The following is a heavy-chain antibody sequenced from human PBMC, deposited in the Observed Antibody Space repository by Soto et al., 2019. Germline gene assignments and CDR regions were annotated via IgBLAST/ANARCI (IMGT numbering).Heavy chain of an antibody. Sequence: GSLRLSCAASGFTFSSYWMTWVRQAPGKGLEWVANIKQDGSEKYYVDSVKGRFTISRDNAKNSLYLQMNSLRAEDTAVYYCATGNVYNVLDSWGQGTLVTVSS. J-gene: IGHJ4*02. V-gene: IGHV3-7*03. CDR3: ATGNVYNVLDS. CDR2: IKQDGSEK. CDR1: GFTFSSYW. D-gene: IGHD1-1*01.